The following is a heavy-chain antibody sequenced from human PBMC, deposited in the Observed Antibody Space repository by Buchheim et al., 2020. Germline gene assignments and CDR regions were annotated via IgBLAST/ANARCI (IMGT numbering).Heavy chain of an antibody. CDR1: GGSISSGGYY. CDR2: IYYSGST. J-gene: IGHJ4*02. CDR3: ARGIDAGYSSSWWGTGFDY. Sequence: QVQLQESGPGLVKPSQTLSLTCTVSGGSISSGGYYWSWIRQHPGKGLEWIGYIYYSGSTYYNPSLKSRVTISVDTSKDQFSLKLSSVTAADTAVYYCARGIDAGYSSSWWGTGFDYWGQGTL. V-gene: IGHV4-31*03. D-gene: IGHD6-13*01.